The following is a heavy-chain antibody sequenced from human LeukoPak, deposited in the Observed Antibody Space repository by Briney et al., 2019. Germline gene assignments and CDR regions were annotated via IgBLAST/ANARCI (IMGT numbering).Heavy chain of an antibody. Sequence: SVKVSCKASGGTFSSYAISWVRQAPGQGLEWMGGLIPIFGTADYAQKFQGRVTITADESTSTAYMELSSLRSEDTAVYYCARARLLSGSCDYWGQGTLVTVSS. V-gene: IGHV1-69*13. CDR2: LIPIFGTA. J-gene: IGHJ4*02. CDR1: GGTFSSYA. D-gene: IGHD1-26*01. CDR3: ARARLLSGSCDY.